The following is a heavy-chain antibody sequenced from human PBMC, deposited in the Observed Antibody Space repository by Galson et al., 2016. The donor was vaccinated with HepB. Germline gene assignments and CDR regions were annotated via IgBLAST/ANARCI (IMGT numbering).Heavy chain of an antibody. D-gene: IGHD7-27*01. CDR2: MWFDGSND. J-gene: IGHJ6*02. CDR1: GFSLRSYG. V-gene: IGHV3-33*01. Sequence: LRLSCAASGFSLRSYGMHWVRQAPGKGLESVAVMWFDGSNDHYAASVKGRFTISRDISKSTVYLQMDRLRVEDTAVYYCARAGMGTHRRYYGMDVWGQGTTVTVSS. CDR3: ARAGMGTHRRYYGMDV.